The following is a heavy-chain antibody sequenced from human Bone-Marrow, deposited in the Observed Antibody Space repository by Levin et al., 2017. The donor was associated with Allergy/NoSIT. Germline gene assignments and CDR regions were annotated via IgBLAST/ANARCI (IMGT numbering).Heavy chain of an antibody. CDR2: IYHSGSA. CDR3: ATSLYSNYDAFDI. CDR1: GDSIGSYY. D-gene: IGHD4-11*01. Sequence: SETLSLTCTVSGDSIGSYYYNWIRQSPGKGLEWIGFIYHSGSANYNPSLRSRLSMSVDVSKNQFSLRLSSVTAADPAVYHCATSLYSNYDAFDIWGQGTVVTVSS. V-gene: IGHV4-59*01. J-gene: IGHJ3*02.